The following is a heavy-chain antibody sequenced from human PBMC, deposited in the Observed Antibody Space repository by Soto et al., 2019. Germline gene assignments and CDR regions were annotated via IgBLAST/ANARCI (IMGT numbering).Heavy chain of an antibody. D-gene: IGHD1-20*01. V-gene: IGHV6-1*01. CDR1: GDSVSRNSAA. CDR2: TYYRSKWYN. J-gene: IGHJ4*02. CDR3: ARVLADRGITAPVAFDY. Sequence: SQTLSLTCAISGDSVSRNSAAWNWIRQSPSRGLEWLGRTYYRSKWYNDYAVSVKSRITINPDTSKNQFSLQLNSVTPEDTAVYYCARVLADRGITAPVAFDYWGQGTLVTVSS.